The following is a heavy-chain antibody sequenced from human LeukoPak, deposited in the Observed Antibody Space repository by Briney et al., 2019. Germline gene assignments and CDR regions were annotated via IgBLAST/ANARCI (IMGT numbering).Heavy chain of an antibody. V-gene: IGHV3-48*03. CDR1: GFPFSSYE. J-gene: IGHJ5*02. CDR2: ISSSGNKI. CDR3: ARGQRPQYTSTWDNWFDP. Sequence: GGSLRLSCAASGFPFSSYEMDWVRQAPGKRLQWVSYISSSGNKIYYAASVKGRFTISRDNAKNSLYLQIDSLRAEDTAVYYCARGQRPQYTSTWDNWFDPWGQGTQVTVSS. D-gene: IGHD2-2*01.